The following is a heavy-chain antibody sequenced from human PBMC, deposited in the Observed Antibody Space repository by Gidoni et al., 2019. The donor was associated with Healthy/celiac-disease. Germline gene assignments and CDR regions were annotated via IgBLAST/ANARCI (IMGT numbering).Heavy chain of an antibody. CDR3: ARDSYDSSGYYYSAFDI. CDR2: ISSSSSYI. Sequence: EVQLVESGGGLVKPGGSRRLSCAASGFTFSSYSMNWVRQAPGKGLEWVASISSSSSYIYYADSVKGRFTISRDNAKNSLYLQMNSLRAEDTAVYYCARDSYDSSGYYYSAFDIWGQGTMVTVSS. D-gene: IGHD3-22*01. J-gene: IGHJ3*02. V-gene: IGHV3-21*01. CDR1: GFTFSSYS.